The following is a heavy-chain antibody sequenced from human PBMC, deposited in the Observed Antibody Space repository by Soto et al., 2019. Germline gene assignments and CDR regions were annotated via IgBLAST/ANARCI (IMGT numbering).Heavy chain of an antibody. D-gene: IGHD6-19*01. V-gene: IGHV4-59*01. J-gene: IGHJ4*02. CDR3: ARVLYSSGWYWD. CDR1: GGSISSYY. CDR2: IYYSGST. Sequence: SETLSLTCTVSGGSISSYYWSWIRQPPGKGLEWIGYIYYSGSTNYNPSLKSRVTISVDTSKNQFSPKLSSVTAADTAVYYCARVLYSSGWYWDWGQGTLVTVSS.